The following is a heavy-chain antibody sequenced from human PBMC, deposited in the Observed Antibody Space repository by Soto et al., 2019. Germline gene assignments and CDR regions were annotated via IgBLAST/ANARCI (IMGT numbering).Heavy chain of an antibody. CDR1: GYTFTSYG. V-gene: IGHV1-18*01. CDR3: ARSIVVVVAANGEYFQH. CDR2: ISAYNGNT. J-gene: IGHJ1*01. Sequence: ASVKVSCKASGYTFTSYGISWVRQAPGQGLEWMGWISAYNGNTNYARKLQGRVTMTTDTSTSTAYMELRSLRSDDTAVYYCARSIVVVVAANGEYFQHWGQGTLVTVSS. D-gene: IGHD2-15*01.